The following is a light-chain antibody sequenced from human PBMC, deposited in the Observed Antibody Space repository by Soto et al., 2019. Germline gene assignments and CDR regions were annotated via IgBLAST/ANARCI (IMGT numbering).Light chain of an antibody. Sequence: QSVLTQPPSVSGSPGQSVTISCTGTNSDVGSYNRVSWYQQPPGTAPKVMIYEVSNRPSGVPDRFSGSKSGNTASLTISGLHAEDEADYYCSSFTSDSTPVFGGRTQLTVL. J-gene: IGLJ2*01. CDR3: SSFTSDSTPV. CDR1: NSDVGSYNR. V-gene: IGLV2-18*02. CDR2: EVS.